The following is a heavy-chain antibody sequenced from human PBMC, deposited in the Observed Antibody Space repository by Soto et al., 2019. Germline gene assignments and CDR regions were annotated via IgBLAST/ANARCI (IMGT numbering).Heavy chain of an antibody. CDR2: MYNTGST. CDR3: ARDLWGYCGTDCYPLDV. D-gene: IGHD2-21*02. CDR1: GGTISRYY. Sequence: QVQLQESGPGLVKPSETLSLTCTVSGGTISRYYWSWIRQPPGKGLEWIGYMYNTGSTVYNPSFKSRVTISVDTSKNQFSLKLNSVTDEDTAVYYCARDLWGYCGTDCYPLDVWGQGTTVTVSS. V-gene: IGHV4-59*01. J-gene: IGHJ6*02.